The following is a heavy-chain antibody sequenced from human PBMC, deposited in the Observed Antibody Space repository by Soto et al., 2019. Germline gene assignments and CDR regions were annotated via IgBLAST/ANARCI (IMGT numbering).Heavy chain of an antibody. Sequence: GGSLRLSCAASGFTFSSYAMSWVRQAPGKGLEWVSAISGSGGSTYYADSVKGRFTISRDNSKNTLYLQMNSLRAEDTAVYYCAKDLAYCGGDCYSAVDYWGQGTLVTVSS. J-gene: IGHJ4*02. CDR1: GFTFSSYA. CDR3: AKDLAYCGGDCYSAVDY. V-gene: IGHV3-23*01. CDR2: ISGSGGST. D-gene: IGHD2-21*02.